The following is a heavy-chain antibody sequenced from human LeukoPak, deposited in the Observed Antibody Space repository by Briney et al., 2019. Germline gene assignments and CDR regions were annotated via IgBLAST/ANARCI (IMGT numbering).Heavy chain of an antibody. Sequence: GGSLRLSCVASGFIFTEYWMSWVRQAPGKGLEWLANIKTDGSEKYYVDSVKGRFTISRDNAKTSLYLQMNSLRVEDTAVYYCVRDGYTGSYYDYWGQGTLVTVSS. V-gene: IGHV3-7*05. CDR3: VRDGYTGSYYDY. CDR2: IKTDGSEK. CDR1: GFIFTEYW. D-gene: IGHD1-26*01. J-gene: IGHJ4*02.